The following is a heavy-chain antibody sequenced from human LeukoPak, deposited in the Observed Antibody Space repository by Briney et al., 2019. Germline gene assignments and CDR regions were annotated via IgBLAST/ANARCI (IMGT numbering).Heavy chain of an antibody. CDR2: IIPIFGTA. Sequence: SVKVSCKASGGTFSSYAISWVRQAPGQGLEWMGGIIPIFGTANYAQKFQGRVTITADESTSTAYMELSSLRSEDTAVYYCASPPQVLRYFDRALHYWGQGTLVTVSS. D-gene: IGHD3-9*01. V-gene: IGHV1-69*13. J-gene: IGHJ4*02. CDR3: ASPPQVLRYFDRALHY. CDR1: GGTFSSYA.